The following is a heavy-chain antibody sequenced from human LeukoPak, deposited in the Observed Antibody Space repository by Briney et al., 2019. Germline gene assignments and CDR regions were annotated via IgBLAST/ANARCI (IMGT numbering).Heavy chain of an antibody. V-gene: IGHV1-18*04. CDR1: GYTFTVYY. Sequence: ASVKVSCKASGYTFTVYYMHWVRQAPGQGLEWMGWISAYNGNTNYAQKLQGRVTMTTDTSTSTAYMELRSLRSDDTAVYYCARAQSVYDSSGYYHVDDYWGQGTLVTVSS. CDR3: ARAQSVYDSSGYYHVDDY. J-gene: IGHJ4*02. CDR2: ISAYNGNT. D-gene: IGHD3-22*01.